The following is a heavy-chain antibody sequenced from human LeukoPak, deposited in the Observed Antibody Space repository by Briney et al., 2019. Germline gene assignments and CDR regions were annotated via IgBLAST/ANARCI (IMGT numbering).Heavy chain of an antibody. J-gene: IGHJ6*02. Sequence: GGSLRLSCAASGFTVSNNIMSWVRQAPGKGLEWVSVIYSGGSTYYADSVKGRFNISRHTSKNILYLQMNSLRDEDTAVYYCARDSGYGGMAGAGPFYGLDVWGQGTTVTVSS. CDR3: ARDSGYGGMAGAGPFYGLDV. V-gene: IGHV3-53*04. CDR2: IYSGGST. CDR1: GFTVSNNI. D-gene: IGHD6-19*01.